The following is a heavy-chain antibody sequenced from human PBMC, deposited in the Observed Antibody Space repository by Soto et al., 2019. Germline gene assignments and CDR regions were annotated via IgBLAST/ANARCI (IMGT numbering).Heavy chain of an antibody. CDR1: GFTFSSYW. D-gene: IGHD6-6*01. V-gene: IGHV3-74*01. Sequence: EVQLVESGGGLVQPGGSLRLSCAASGFTFSSYWMHWVRQAPGKGLVWVSRVNGDGSSTSYADSVKGRFTISRDNAKNTLYLQMHSLRVEDMAMYYCARGGPYSSSEVDYWGQGTLVTVSS. J-gene: IGHJ4*02. CDR2: VNGDGSST. CDR3: ARGGPYSSSEVDY.